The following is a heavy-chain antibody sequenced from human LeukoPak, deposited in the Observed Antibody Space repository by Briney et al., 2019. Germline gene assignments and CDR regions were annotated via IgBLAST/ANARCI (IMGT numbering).Heavy chain of an antibody. Sequence: RTGESLKISCKGSGYRFTNYWIAWVRQMPGKGLEWMGIIYPADSDTRYSPSFQGQVTISADRSISTAYLQWSSLKASDTAMYYCARPYSGGSSWYLDAFDIWGQGTMVTVSS. CDR3: ARPYSGGSSWYLDAFDI. V-gene: IGHV5-51*01. CDR1: GYRFTNYW. J-gene: IGHJ3*02. CDR2: IYPADSDT. D-gene: IGHD6-13*01.